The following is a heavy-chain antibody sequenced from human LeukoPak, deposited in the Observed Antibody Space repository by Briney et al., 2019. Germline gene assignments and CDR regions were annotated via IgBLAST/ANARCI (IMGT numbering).Heavy chain of an antibody. D-gene: IGHD3-10*01. CDR3: ARSKSWAFDY. CDR1: GYTFISNY. V-gene: IGHV1-2*02. CDR2: INPNSGGT. Sequence: ASVKVSCKASGYTFISNYMHWVRQAPGQGLEWMGWINPNSGGTNYAQKFQGRVTMTRDTSISTAYMELSRLRSDDTAVYYCARSKSWAFDYWGQGTLVTVSS. J-gene: IGHJ4*02.